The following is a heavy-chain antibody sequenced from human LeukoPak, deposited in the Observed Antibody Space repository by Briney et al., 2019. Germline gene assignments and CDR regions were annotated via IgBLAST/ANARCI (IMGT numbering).Heavy chain of an antibody. D-gene: IGHD3-10*01. CDR2: INPNSGGT. CDR3: ARGSGSYLSYYYYYMDV. CDR1: GYTFTSYY. J-gene: IGHJ6*03. V-gene: IGHV1-2*02. Sequence: ASVKVSCKTSGYTFTSYYIHWVRQATGQGLEWMGWINPNSGGTNYAQKFQGRVTMTRDTSISTAYMELSRLRSDDTAVYYCARGSGSYLSYYYYYMDVWGKGTTVTVSS.